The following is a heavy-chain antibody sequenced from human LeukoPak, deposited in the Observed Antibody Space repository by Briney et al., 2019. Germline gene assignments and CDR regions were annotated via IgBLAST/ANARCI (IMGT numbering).Heavy chain of an antibody. D-gene: IGHD3-9*01. CDR2: IYYSGST. CDR3: ARYSFDWYPPNRYDYYGMDV. V-gene: IGHV4-61*01. Sequence: PSETQSLTCTVSGGSVSSGSYYWSWIRQPPGKGLEWIAYIYYSGSTNYNPFLKSRVIISVDTSRNQFSLKLSSVTAADTAVYYCARYSFDWYPPNRYDYYGMDVWGQGTTVTVSS. CDR1: GGSVSSGSYY. J-gene: IGHJ6*02.